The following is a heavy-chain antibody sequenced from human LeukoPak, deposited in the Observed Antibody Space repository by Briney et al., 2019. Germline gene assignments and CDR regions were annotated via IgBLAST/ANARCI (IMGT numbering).Heavy chain of an antibody. J-gene: IGHJ6*04. Sequence: PSETLSLTCAVSGGSISSSNWWSWVRRPPGKGLEWIGEIHHSGSTNYNPSLKSRVTISVDKSKNQFSLKLSSVTAADTAVYYCARDSSAHYGMDVWGKGTTVTVSS. V-gene: IGHV4-4*02. CDR2: IHHSGST. CDR1: GGSISSSNW. CDR3: ARDSSAHYGMDV.